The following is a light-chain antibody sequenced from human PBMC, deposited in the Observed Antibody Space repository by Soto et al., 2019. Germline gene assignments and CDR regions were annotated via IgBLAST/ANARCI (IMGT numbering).Light chain of an antibody. V-gene: IGKV1-39*01. CDR1: QSISSY. CDR3: QQSYSTPIT. J-gene: IGKJ5*01. CDR2: AAS. Sequence: IQMTHSPASLSASVLYRVTITFLAIQSISSYLNWYQQKPGKAPKLLIYAASSLQSGVPSRFSGSGSGTDFTLTISSLQPEDFATYYCQQSYSTPITFGQGTRLEIK.